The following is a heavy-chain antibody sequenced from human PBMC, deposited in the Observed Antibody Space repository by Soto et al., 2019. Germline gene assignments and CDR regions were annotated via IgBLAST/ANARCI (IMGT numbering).Heavy chain of an antibody. CDR3: AREASSYDILTGYINDY. CDR1: GYTFTSYG. J-gene: IGHJ4*02. CDR2: ISAYNGNT. D-gene: IGHD3-9*01. Sequence: QVQLVQSGAEVKKPGASVKVSCKASGYTFTSYGISWVRQAPGQGLEWMGWISAYNGNTNYAQKLQGRVTMTTDTSTRTAYMELRSLRSDDTAVYYCAREASSYDILTGYINDYWGQGTLVTVSS. V-gene: IGHV1-18*01.